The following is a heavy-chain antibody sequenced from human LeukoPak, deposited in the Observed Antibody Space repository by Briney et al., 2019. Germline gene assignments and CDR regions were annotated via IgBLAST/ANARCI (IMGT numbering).Heavy chain of an antibody. D-gene: IGHD2-15*01. Sequence: GASVKVSCKASGYTFTSYAMHWVRQAPGQRLEWMGWINAGNGNTKYSQKFQGRVTITRDTSASTAYMELSSLRSEDTAVYYCARDRGYLRGWYFDLWGRGTLVTVSS. CDR3: ARDRGYLRGWYFDL. V-gene: IGHV1-3*01. CDR2: INAGNGNT. CDR1: GYTFTSYA. J-gene: IGHJ2*01.